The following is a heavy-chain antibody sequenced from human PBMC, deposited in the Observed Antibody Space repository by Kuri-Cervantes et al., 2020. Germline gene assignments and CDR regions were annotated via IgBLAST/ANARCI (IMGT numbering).Heavy chain of an antibody. J-gene: IGHJ4*02. CDR1: GFTFISYS. CDR2: ISNDGSHM. D-gene: IGHD3-22*01. CDR3: ARVPLLTYYCDSSGRRGGPIEDY. V-gene: IGHV3-30*03. Sequence: GESLKISCAASGFTFISYSMHWVRQAPGKGLEWVAVISNDGSHMYYVDPVKGRFTISRDNSQNTLFLQMNSLRAEDTAVYYCARVPLLTYYCDSSGRRGGPIEDYWGQGTLVTVSS.